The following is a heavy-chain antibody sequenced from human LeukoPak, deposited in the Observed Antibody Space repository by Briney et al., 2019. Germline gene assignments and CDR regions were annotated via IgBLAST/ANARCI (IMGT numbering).Heavy chain of an antibody. Sequence: GGSLRLSCVASGFTFDDYAMHWVRRAPGKGLEWVSGISYNSDTIAYADSVKGRFTISRDNAKNSLYLQMNSLRAEDTALYHCAKDYCGGDCYSGWYFDLWGRGTLVTVSS. D-gene: IGHD2-21*02. CDR3: AKDYCGGDCYSGWYFDL. J-gene: IGHJ2*01. CDR2: ISYNSDTI. V-gene: IGHV3-9*01. CDR1: GFTFDDYA.